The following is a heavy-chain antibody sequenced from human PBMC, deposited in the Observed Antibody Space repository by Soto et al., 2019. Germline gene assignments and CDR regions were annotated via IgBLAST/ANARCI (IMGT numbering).Heavy chain of an antibody. CDR2: ISGSGGST. CDR3: AKDSSGYDSTLFDY. Sequence: GGSLRLSCAASGFTFSSYAMSWVRQAPGKGLEWVSAISGSGGSTYYADSVKGRFTISRDDSKNTLYLQMNSLRAEDTAVYYCAKDSSGYDSTLFDYWGQGTLVTVSS. J-gene: IGHJ4*02. D-gene: IGHD5-12*01. CDR1: GFTFSSYA. V-gene: IGHV3-23*01.